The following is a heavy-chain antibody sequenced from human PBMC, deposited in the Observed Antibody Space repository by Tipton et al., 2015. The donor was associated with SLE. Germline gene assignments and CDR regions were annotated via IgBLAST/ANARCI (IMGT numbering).Heavy chain of an antibody. D-gene: IGHD6-13*01. J-gene: IGHJ4*02. Sequence: LRLSCTVSGGSINSHYWTWIRQPPGKGLEWIGYIYYSGSTNYNPSLKSRVTLSLEAYKDQFSLKLSSVTAADTAVYYCARERLYSSSWFSDWGQGTLVTVSS. CDR3: ARERLYSSSWFSD. V-gene: IGHV4-59*11. CDR1: GGSINSHY. CDR2: IYYSGST.